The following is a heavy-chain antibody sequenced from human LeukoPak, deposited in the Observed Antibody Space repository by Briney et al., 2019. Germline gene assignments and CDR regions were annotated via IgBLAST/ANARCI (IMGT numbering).Heavy chain of an antibody. D-gene: IGHD3-9*01. V-gene: IGHV1-2*02. CDR2: INPNSGGT. Sequence: ASVKVSCKASGYTFTGYYMHWVRQAPGQGLEWMGWINPNSGGTNYAQKFQGRVTMTTDTSTNTAYMELRSLTSDDAAVYYCARAPYEILTGYGDDYWGQGTLVTVSS. CDR3: ARAPYEILTGYGDDY. J-gene: IGHJ4*02. CDR1: GYTFTGYY.